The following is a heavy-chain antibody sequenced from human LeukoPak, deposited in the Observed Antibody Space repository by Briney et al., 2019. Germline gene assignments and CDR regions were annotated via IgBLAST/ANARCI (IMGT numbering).Heavy chain of an antibody. V-gene: IGHV4-34*01. D-gene: IGHD5-24*01. CDR1: GGSFSGYY. J-gene: IGHJ4*02. CDR3: ARGQFQRDY. CDR2: INHSGRT. Sequence: SETLSLTCAVYGGSFSGYYWSWIRQPPGKGLEWIGEINHSGRTKYNPSLKSRVTISVDTSKNQFSLILSSVTAADTAVYYCARGQFQRDYWGQGTLVTVSS.